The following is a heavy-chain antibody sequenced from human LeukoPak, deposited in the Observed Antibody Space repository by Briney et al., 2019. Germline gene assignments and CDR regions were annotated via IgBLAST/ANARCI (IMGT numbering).Heavy chain of an antibody. J-gene: IGHJ5*02. CDR3: ARVHCTSTVYYTGWFDP. D-gene: IGHD2-2*02. V-gene: IGHV1-69*05. CDR1: GGTLSTHA. CDR2: ITPIFGRA. Sequence: ASVKVSCKASGGTLSTHAISWVRQAPGQGLEWMGGITPIFGRANYAQKFQGRVTITTEESTSTAYMELSSLRSEDTAVYYCARVHCTSTVYYTGWFDPWGQGTLVTVSS.